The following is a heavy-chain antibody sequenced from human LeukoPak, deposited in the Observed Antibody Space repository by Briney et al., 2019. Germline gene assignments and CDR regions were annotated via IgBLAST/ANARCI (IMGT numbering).Heavy chain of an antibody. Sequence: SETLSLTCAVYGGSFSGYYWSWIRQPPGKGLEWIGEINHSGSTNYNPSLKSRVTISVDTSKNQFSLKLSSVTAADTAVFYCASGTWGFYDTTVGVYWDQGTLVTVSS. CDR1: GGSFSGYY. J-gene: IGHJ4*02. D-gene: IGHD3-22*01. CDR2: INHSGST. V-gene: IGHV4-34*01. CDR3: ASGTWGFYDTTVGVY.